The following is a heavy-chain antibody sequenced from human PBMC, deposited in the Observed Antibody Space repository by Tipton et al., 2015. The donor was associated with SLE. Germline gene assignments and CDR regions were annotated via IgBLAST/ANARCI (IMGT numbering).Heavy chain of an antibody. J-gene: IGHJ5*01. CDR1: GGSISSYY. Sequence: TLSLTCTVSGGSISSYYWTWIRQTPGKGLEWIGNVHYSGTTNYNPSLKSRVSISVDMSKNEVSLKLTSVTAGDTVVYYCARGGLYIMTGSKRFDSWGQGVLVTLSS. V-gene: IGHV4-59*01. CDR2: VHYSGTT. CDR3: ARGGLYIMTGSKRFDS. D-gene: IGHD3-9*01.